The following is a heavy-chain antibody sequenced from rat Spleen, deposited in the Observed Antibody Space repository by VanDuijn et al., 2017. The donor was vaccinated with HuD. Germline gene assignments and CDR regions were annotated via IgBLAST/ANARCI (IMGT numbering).Heavy chain of an antibody. V-gene: IGHV4-2*01. CDR2: INKDSSII. CDR3: TRGRGYYRG. J-gene: IGHJ2*01. D-gene: IGHD1-1*01. CDR1: GFNFNDHW. Sequence: EVKLVESGGGLVQPGRSLKLSCAASGFNFNDHWMGWVRQAPGKGLEWIAEINKDSSIIKYSPSLKDKLTISRDNAQNTLYLQLNKLKSEDTAIYYCTRGRGYYRGWGQGVMVTVSS.